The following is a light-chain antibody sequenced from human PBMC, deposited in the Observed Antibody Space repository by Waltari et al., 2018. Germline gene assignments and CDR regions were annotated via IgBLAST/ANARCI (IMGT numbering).Light chain of an antibody. CDR2: GNK. CDR3: QSYDSSLSAYV. V-gene: IGLV1-40*01. CDR1: GPHIGAGHA. J-gene: IGLJ1*01. Sequence: QSVLTQPPSVSGAPGQTVTISCTGRGPHIGAGHAAHWYQVLPRTAPKLLIYGNKNRPSGVPDRFSGSRSGPSASLTITGLQPEDEADYYCQSYDSSLSAYVFGGGTKVTVL.